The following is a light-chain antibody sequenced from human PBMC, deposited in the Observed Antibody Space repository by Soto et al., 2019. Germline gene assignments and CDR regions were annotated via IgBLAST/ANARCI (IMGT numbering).Light chain of an antibody. CDR2: DVS. Sequence: QYVLTQPRSVSGSPGQSVTISCTGTSSDVGGYNSVSWYQQYPGKAPKLMIYDVSKRPSGVPDRFSGSKSGNAASLTISGLQAEDEADYYCCSYAGTYTWVFGGGTKVTVL. CDR1: SSDVGGYNS. V-gene: IGLV2-11*01. CDR3: CSYAGTYTWV. J-gene: IGLJ3*02.